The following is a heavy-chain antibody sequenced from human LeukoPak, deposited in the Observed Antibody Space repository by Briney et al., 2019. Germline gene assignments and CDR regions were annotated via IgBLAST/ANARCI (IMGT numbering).Heavy chain of an antibody. V-gene: IGHV1-24*01. CDR3: ATNGGGVCSSTSCFLDP. CDR2: FDPEDGET. Sequence: ASVKVSCKVSGYTLTELSMHWVRQAPGKGLEWMGGFDPEDGETIYAQKFQGRVTMTEDTSTDTAYMELSSLRSEDTAVYYCATNGGGVCSSTSCFLDPWGQGTLVTVSS. D-gene: IGHD2-2*01. J-gene: IGHJ5*02. CDR1: GYTLTELS.